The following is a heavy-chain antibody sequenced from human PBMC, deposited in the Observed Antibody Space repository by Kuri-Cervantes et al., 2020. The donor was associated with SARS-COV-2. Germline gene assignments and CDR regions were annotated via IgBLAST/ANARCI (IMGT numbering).Heavy chain of an antibody. D-gene: IGHD3-3*01. CDR2: IHTGGST. CDR3: ARGEWLLHRGYYYMDV. CDR1: GGSISSGSYY. J-gene: IGHJ6*03. V-gene: IGHV4-61*09. Sequence: LRLSCSVSGGSISSGSYYWSWIRQPAGKGLEWIGYIHTGGSTNYNPSLKSRVTISVDTSKNQFSLKLSSVTAADTAVYYCARGEWLLHRGYYYMDVWGKGTTVTVSS.